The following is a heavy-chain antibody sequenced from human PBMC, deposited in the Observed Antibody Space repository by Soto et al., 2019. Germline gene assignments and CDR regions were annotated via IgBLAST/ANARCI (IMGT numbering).Heavy chain of an antibody. D-gene: IGHD1-26*01. CDR3: AKGLGSGSYAASDS. J-gene: IGHJ5*01. Sequence: EVQLLESGGGLVQPGGSLRLSCAASGFTFSSYALSWVRQAPGKGLEWVSAITGSGDRTDYADSVKGRLTISRDNSKNTLSLEMNSLRAEDTAVYYCAKGLGSGSYAASDSWGQGTLVTVSS. V-gene: IGHV3-23*01. CDR2: ITGSGDRT. CDR1: GFTFSSYA.